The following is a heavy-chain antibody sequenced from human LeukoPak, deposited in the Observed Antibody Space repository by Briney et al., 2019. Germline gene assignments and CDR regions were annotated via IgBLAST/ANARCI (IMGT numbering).Heavy chain of an antibody. D-gene: IGHD3-22*01. CDR3: ARERYDSSGYSFDY. CDR2: IYSGGST. V-gene: IGHV3-66*01. CDR1: GFTVSSNY. Sequence: QAGGSLRLSCAASGFTVSSNYMSWVRQAPGKGLEWVSVIYSGGSTYYADSVKGRFTISRDNSKNTLYLQMNSLRAEDTAVYYCARERYDSSGYSFDYWGQGTLVTVSS. J-gene: IGHJ4*02.